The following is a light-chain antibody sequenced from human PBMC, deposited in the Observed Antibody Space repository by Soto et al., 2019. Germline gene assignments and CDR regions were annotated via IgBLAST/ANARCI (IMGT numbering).Light chain of an antibody. CDR3: QQSYSTPWT. J-gene: IGKJ1*01. CDR1: QSISSD. V-gene: IGKV1-39*01. CDR2: AAS. Sequence: DIQMTQSPSSLSASVGDRVTITCRASQSISSDLNWYQQKPGKAPKHLIYAASSLQSGVPSRFSGSGSGTDFTLTISSLQPEDFATYYCQQSYSTPWTFGQGTKVEIK.